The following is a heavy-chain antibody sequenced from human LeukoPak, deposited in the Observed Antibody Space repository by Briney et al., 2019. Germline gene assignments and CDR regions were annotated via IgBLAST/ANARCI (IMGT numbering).Heavy chain of an antibody. J-gene: IGHJ3*01. CDR1: GFTFSAYS. Sequence: PGGSLRLSCAASGFTFSAYSMNWVRQAPGKGLEWVSYISSSSGYIYYADSVKGRFTISRDNAKNSLYLQMNSLRAEDSAVYYCARDLSKHRFGGLSSAFDFWGQGTMVTVSS. D-gene: IGHD3-16*01. CDR3: ARDLSKHRFGGLSSAFDF. CDR2: ISSSSGYI. V-gene: IGHV3-21*01.